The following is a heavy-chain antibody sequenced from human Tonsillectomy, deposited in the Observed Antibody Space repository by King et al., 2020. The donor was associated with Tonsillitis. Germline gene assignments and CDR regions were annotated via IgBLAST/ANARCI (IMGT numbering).Heavy chain of an antibody. V-gene: IGHV4-39*07. CDR1: GGSISSDSYY. Sequence: LQLQESGPGLVKPSETLSLTCTVSGGSISSDSYYWAWIRQPPGKGLEWIGSIYYSGSTYYNPSLKSRVTISVDTSKNQFSLNLNSVTAADTAVYYCARHRGLGSSVYDAFDIWGQGTMVTVSS. CDR3: ARHRGLGSSVYDAFDI. CDR2: IYYSGST. J-gene: IGHJ3*02. D-gene: IGHD3-10*01.